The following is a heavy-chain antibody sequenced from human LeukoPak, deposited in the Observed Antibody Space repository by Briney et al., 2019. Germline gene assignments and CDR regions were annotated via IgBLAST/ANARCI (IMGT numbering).Heavy chain of an antibody. J-gene: IGHJ1*01. V-gene: IGHV3-11*06. CDR1: GFTFSDYY. Sequence: NPGGSLRLSCAASGFTFSDYYMSWIRQTPEKGLEWLSYISSSSGYKNYADSLKGRSTISRDDAKNSVYLQVNSLSAEDTAVYYCARQGLYDSSDFWTFQHWGQGTLVTVSS. CDR3: ARQGLYDSSDFWTFQH. D-gene: IGHD3/OR15-3a*01. CDR2: ISSSSGYK.